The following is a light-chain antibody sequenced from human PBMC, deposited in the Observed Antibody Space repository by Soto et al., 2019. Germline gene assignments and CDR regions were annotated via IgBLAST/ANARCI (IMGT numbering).Light chain of an antibody. CDR2: DTS. V-gene: IGKV3-20*01. CDR3: QQYGTSEII. J-gene: IGKJ5*01. CDR1: QTLSNSF. Sequence: DIVLTQSLGTLSLSQGERATLSCRARQTLSNSFIAWYQQKPGQAPRLLIYDTSSRATGVPDRYSASGSGTDFTLTISRLEPEDFAVFFCQQYGTSEIIFCQGTRLEIK.